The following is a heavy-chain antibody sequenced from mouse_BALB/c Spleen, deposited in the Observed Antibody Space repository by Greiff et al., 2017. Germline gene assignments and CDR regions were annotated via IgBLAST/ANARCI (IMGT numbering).Heavy chain of an antibody. CDR2: IDTSDSYT. CDR1: GYTFTDYW. J-gene: IGHJ2*01. CDR3: ARTVDDYAHYFDY. Sequence: QVQLQQPGAELVMPGASVKMSCKASGYTFTDYWMHWVKQRPGQGLEWIGAIDTSDSYTSYNQKFKGKATLTVDESTSTAYMQLSSLTSEDSAVYYYARTVDDYAHYFDYWGQGTTLTVSS. V-gene: IGHV1-69*01. D-gene: IGHD2-4*01.